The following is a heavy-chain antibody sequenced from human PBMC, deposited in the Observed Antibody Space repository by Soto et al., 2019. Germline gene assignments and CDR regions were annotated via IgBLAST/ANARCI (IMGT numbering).Heavy chain of an antibody. CDR2: IYWDDDK. V-gene: IGHV2-5*02. Sequence: QITLKESGPTLVKPTQTLTLTCTFSGFSLSTSGVGVGWIRQPPGKALEWLALIYWDDDKRYSPSLKSRLTTXKXXPKNQVVLTMTNMDPVDTATYYCAHVYGGYDNFDYWGQGTLVTVSS. CDR1: GFSLSTSGVG. CDR3: AHVYGGYDNFDY. D-gene: IGHD5-12*01. J-gene: IGHJ4*02.